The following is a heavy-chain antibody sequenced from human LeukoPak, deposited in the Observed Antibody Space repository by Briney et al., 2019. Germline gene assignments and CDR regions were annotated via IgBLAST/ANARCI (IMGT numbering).Heavy chain of an antibody. CDR1: GGSISSYY. D-gene: IGHD5-24*01. V-gene: IGHV4-59*01. CDR2: IYYTGST. Sequence: SETLSLTCTVSGGSISSYYWSWIRQPPGKGLEWIAYIYYTGSTNYNPPLKSRVTISVNTSKNQFSLKLSSVTAADTAVYYCARRDPDENGRSFDYWGQGTLVTVSS. J-gene: IGHJ4*02. CDR3: ARRDPDENGRSFDY.